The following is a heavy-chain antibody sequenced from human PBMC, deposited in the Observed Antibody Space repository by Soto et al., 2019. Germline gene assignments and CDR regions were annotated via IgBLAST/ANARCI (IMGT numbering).Heavy chain of an antibody. CDR3: ARDNVITIFGVVIPRAFDI. J-gene: IGHJ3*02. D-gene: IGHD3-3*01. CDR1: GGSVSSGSYY. CDR2: IYYSGST. V-gene: IGHV4-61*01. Sequence: SETLSLTCTVSGGSVSSGSYYWSWIRQPPGKGLEWIGYIYYSGSTNYNPSLKSRVTISVDTSKNQFSLKLSSVTAADTAVYYCARDNVITIFGVVIPRAFDIWGQGTMVTVSS.